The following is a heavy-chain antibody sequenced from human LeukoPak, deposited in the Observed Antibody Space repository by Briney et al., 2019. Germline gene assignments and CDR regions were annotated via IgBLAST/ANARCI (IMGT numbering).Heavy chain of an antibody. CDR2: IYYSGST. V-gene: IGHV4-31*03. Sequence: SQTLSLTCTVSGGSISSGGYYWSWIRQHPGKGLEWIGYIYYSGSTYYNPSLKSRVTISVDTSKNQFSLKLSSVTAADTAVYYCARERLQERYYFDYWGQGTLVTVSS. CDR1: GGSISSGGYY. J-gene: IGHJ4*02. D-gene: IGHD4-4*01. CDR3: ARERLQERYYFDY.